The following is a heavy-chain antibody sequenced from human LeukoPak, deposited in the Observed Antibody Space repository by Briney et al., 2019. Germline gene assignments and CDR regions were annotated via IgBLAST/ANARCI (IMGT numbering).Heavy chain of an antibody. CDR3: ARVRPDDAFDI. CDR2: IYYSGST. Sequence: SETLSLTCTVSGGSIRSGGYYWSWIRQHPGKGLEWIGYIYYSGSTYYNPSLKSRVIISVDTSKNQFSLKLSSVTAADTAVYYCARVRPDDAFDIWGQGTMVTVSS. V-gene: IGHV4-31*03. J-gene: IGHJ3*02. CDR1: GGSIRSGGYY. D-gene: IGHD6-25*01.